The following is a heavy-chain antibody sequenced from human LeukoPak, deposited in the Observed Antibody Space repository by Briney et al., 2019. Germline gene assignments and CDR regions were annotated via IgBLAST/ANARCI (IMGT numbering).Heavy chain of an antibody. V-gene: IGHV1-18*01. D-gene: IGHD3-9*01. J-gene: IGHJ6*03. Sequence: GASVKVSCKASGYTFTSYGISWVRQAPGQGLEWMGWISAYNGNTNYAQKLQGRVTMTTDTSTSTAYMELSSLRSEDTAVYYCARAVLRYFDWLPRYYYYYYMDVWGKGTTVTISS. CDR1: GYTFTSYG. CDR3: ARAVLRYFDWLPRYYYYYYMDV. CDR2: ISAYNGNT.